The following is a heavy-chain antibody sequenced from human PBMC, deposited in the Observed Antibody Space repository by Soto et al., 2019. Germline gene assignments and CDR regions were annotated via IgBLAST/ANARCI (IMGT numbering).Heavy chain of an antibody. CDR1: GGSISSSNW. CDR2: IYHSGST. CDR3: ARVRFVSGIAAAGYFDY. V-gene: IGHV4-4*02. Sequence: QVQLQESGPGLVKPSGTLSLTCAVSGGSISSSNWWSWVRQPPGKGLEWIGEIYHSGSTNYNPSLKTRVTRSVNKAKNQFSLKLSSVTAADTAVYYCARVRFVSGIAAAGYFDYWGQGTLVTVSS. D-gene: IGHD6-13*01. J-gene: IGHJ4*02.